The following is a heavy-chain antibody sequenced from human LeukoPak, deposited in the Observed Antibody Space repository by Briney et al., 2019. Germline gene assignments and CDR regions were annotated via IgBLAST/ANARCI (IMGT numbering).Heavy chain of an antibody. CDR3: ARNGGYGKFDY. J-gene: IGHJ4*02. V-gene: IGHV4-38-2*01. Sequence: SETLSLTCAVSGYSISSVYFWGWLRRPPGKGLEWIGTIDHSGSTYYNPSLKSRVTMSVDTSENQFSLNLSSVTAADTAFYYSARNGGYGKFDYWGQGTLVTVSS. CDR1: GYSISSVYF. D-gene: IGHD1-26*01. CDR2: IDHSGST.